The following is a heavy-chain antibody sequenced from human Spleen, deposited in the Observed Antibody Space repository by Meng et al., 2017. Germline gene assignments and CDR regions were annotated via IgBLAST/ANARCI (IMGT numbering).Heavy chain of an antibody. Sequence: ASVKVSCKASGYTFTSYAMHWVRQAPGQRLEWMGWINAGNGNTKYSQKFQGRVTITRDTSASTAYMELSSLRSEDTAVYYCEREVSFGESTFDYWGQGTLVTVSS. J-gene: IGHJ4*02. D-gene: IGHD3-10*01. V-gene: IGHV1-3*01. CDR3: EREVSFGESTFDY. CDR1: GYTFTSYA. CDR2: INAGNGNT.